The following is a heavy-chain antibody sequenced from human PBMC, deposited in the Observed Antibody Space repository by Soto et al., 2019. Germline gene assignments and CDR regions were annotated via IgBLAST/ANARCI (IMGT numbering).Heavy chain of an antibody. Sequence: ASVKVSCKASGYTFTSYGISWVRQAPGQGLEWMGWISAYNGNTNYAQKLQGRVTMTTDTSTSTAYMELRSLRSDDTAVYYCATYYYDSRDNYYYYGMDVWGQGTTVTVSS. J-gene: IGHJ6*02. CDR1: GYTFTSYG. V-gene: IGHV1-18*01. CDR2: ISAYNGNT. D-gene: IGHD3-22*01. CDR3: ATYYYDSRDNYYYYGMDV.